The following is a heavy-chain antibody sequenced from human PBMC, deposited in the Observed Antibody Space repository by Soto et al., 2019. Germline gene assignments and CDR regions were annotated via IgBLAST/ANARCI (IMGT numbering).Heavy chain of an antibody. D-gene: IGHD1-1*01. J-gene: IGHJ5*02. CDR2: IIPILGIA. Sequence: QVQLVQSGAEVKKPGSSVKVSCKASGGTFSSYTISWVRQAPGQGLEWMGRIIPILGIANYAQKFQGRVTITADKSTSTAYMELSSLRSEDTAVYYCARSPWNDEDGWFDPWGQGTLVTVSS. CDR1: GGTFSSYT. CDR3: ARSPWNDEDGWFDP. V-gene: IGHV1-69*02.